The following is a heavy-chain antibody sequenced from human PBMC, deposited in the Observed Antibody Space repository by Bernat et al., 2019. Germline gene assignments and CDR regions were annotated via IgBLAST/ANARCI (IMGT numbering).Heavy chain of an antibody. Sequence: EVQLLESGGGLVQPGGSLRLSCAASGFTFSSYAMSWVRQAPGKGLEWVSAISGSGGSTYYADSVKGRFTISRDNSKNTLYLQMNSLRAEDTAVYYCAKDLGMDTAMAHYYYYGMDVWGQGTTVTDSS. CDR2: ISGSGGST. CDR1: GFTFSSYA. V-gene: IGHV3-23*01. CDR3: AKDLGMDTAMAHYYYYGMDV. D-gene: IGHD5-18*01. J-gene: IGHJ6*02.